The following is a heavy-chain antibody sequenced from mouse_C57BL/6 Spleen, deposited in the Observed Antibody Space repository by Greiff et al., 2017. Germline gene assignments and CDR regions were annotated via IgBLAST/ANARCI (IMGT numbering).Heavy chain of an antibody. CDR3: ARSGGTIVTTGACAD. Sequence: QVQLQQPGAELVRPGSSVKLSCKASGYTFTSYWMDWVKQRPGQGLEWIGNIYPSDSETHYNQKFKDKATLTVDKSSSTAYMQLSSLTSEDSAVXYCARSGGTIVTTGACADWGQGTLVTVAA. CDR2: IYPSDSET. D-gene: IGHD2-12*01. J-gene: IGHJ3*01. V-gene: IGHV1-61*01. CDR1: GYTFTSYW.